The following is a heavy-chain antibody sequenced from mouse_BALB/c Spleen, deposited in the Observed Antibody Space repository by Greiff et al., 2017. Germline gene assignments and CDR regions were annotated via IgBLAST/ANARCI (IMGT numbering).Heavy chain of an antibody. CDR3: ARASYYGSYFDY. CDR2: IYPGGGYT. Sequence: QVQLQQSGAELVRPGTSVKISCKASGYTFTNYWLGWVKQRPGHGLEWIGDIYPGGGYTNYNEKFKGKATLTADTSSSTAYMQLSSLTSEDSAVYFCARASYYGSYFDYWGQGTTLTVSS. J-gene: IGHJ2*01. CDR1: GYTFTNYW. D-gene: IGHD1-1*01. V-gene: IGHV1-63*02.